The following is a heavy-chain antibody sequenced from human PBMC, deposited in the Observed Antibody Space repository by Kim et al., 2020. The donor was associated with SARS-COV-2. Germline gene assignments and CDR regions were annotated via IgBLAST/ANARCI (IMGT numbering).Heavy chain of an antibody. D-gene: IGHD3-10*01. CDR2: INAGNGNT. CDR1: GYTFTSYA. J-gene: IGHJ6*02. Sequence: ASVKVSCKASGYTFTSYAMHWVRQAPGQRLEWMGWINAGNGNTKYSQKFQGRVTITRDTSASTAYMELSSLRSEDTAVYYCVSGGGPNSITMVRGVDYYYYGMDVWGQGTTVTVSS. CDR3: VSGGGPNSITMVRGVDYYYYGMDV. V-gene: IGHV1-3*01.